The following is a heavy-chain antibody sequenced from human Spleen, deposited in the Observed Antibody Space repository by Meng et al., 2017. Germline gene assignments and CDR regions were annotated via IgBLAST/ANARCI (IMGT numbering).Heavy chain of an antibody. CDR2: ISWNSGSI. D-gene: IGHD1-26*01. CDR1: GFTFDDYA. Sequence: GGSLRLSCAPSGFTFDDYAMHWVRQAPGKGLEWVSGISWNSGSIGYADSVKGRFTISRDNAKNSLYLQMNSLRAEDTALYYCAKDRRGGSYYFEGFDYWGQGTLVTVSS. CDR3: AKDRRGGSYYFEGFDY. V-gene: IGHV3-9*01. J-gene: IGHJ4*02.